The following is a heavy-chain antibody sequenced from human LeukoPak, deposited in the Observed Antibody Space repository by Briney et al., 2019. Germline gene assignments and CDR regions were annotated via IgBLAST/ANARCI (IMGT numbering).Heavy chain of an antibody. D-gene: IGHD6-13*01. CDR2: IGGSGDRT. CDR3: AKDRTQQPYGIFDY. J-gene: IGHJ4*02. Sequence: GGSLRLSFAASGFTFNIYAMTWVRQDPGKGLEWVSAIGGSGDRTYYADSVKGRFTISRDNSKNTLYLQMNSLRVEDTAVYYCAKDRTQQPYGIFDYWGQGTLVTVSS. V-gene: IGHV3-23*01. CDR1: GFTFNIYA.